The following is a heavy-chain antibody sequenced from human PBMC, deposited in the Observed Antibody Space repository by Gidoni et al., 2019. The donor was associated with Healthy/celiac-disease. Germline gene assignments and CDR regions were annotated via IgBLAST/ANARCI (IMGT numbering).Heavy chain of an antibody. CDR1: GFTFSRYG. V-gene: IGHV3-30*18. D-gene: IGHD6-13*01. CDR3: AKDSVYSSSWYAGRAMAYFDY. Sequence: QVQLVASGGGVVQPRRSLRLSCAASGFTFSRYGMHWVRQAPGKGLEWVAVISYDGSNKYYADSVKGRFTISRDNSKNTLYLQMNSLRAEDTAVYYCAKDSVYSSSWYAGRAMAYFDYWGQGTLVTVSS. J-gene: IGHJ4*02. CDR2: ISYDGSNK.